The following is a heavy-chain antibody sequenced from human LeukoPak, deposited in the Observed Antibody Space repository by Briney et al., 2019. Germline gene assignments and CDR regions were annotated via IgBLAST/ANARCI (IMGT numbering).Heavy chain of an antibody. CDR2: IYYSGST. Sequence: SQTLSLTCTVSGRSNSRGDYYWTWIRQPPAKGLEWIGYIYYSGSTYYNLSLKSRVTISVDTYKNQCSLKLSSVTAADTAVYYCARGMDYYYYMDVWGKGTTVTVSS. V-gene: IGHV4-30-4*08. J-gene: IGHJ6*03. CDR1: GRSNSRGDYY. CDR3: ARGMDYYYYMDV. D-gene: IGHD2-8*01.